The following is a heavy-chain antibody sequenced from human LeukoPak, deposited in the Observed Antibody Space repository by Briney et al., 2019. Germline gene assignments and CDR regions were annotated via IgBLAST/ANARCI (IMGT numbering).Heavy chain of an antibody. CDR2: SSNSVATI. Sequence: PGGSLRLSCATSGFTFSSYEMNWVRQAPGKGLEWVSYSSNSVATIYYADSVRGRFTVSRDNAQNPLYLQMNSLTAEDTALYFCVRDGSGAYDGAFDIWGQGTMVTVSS. CDR3: VRDGSGAYDGAFDI. J-gene: IGHJ3*02. CDR1: GFTFSSYE. D-gene: IGHD3-10*01. V-gene: IGHV3-48*03.